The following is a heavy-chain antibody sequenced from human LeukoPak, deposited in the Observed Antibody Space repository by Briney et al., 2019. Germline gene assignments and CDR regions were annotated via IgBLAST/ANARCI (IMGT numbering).Heavy chain of an antibody. CDR3: AREYSGYDSAFFDY. CDR2: ISAYNGNT. CDR1: GYTFTSYG. V-gene: IGHV1-18*01. D-gene: IGHD5-12*01. Sequence: ASVKVSCKASGYTFTSYGISWVRQAPGQGLEWMGWISAYNGNTNYAQKLQGRVTMTTDTSTSTAYMELRSLRSDDTAVYYCAREYSGYDSAFFDYWGQGTLVTVSS. J-gene: IGHJ4*02.